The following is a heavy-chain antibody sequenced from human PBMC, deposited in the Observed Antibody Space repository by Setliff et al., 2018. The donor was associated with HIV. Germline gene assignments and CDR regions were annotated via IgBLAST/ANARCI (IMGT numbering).Heavy chain of an antibody. V-gene: IGHV1-18*01. Sequence: ASVKVSCKASGYTFSSYGINWVRQAPGQGLEWMGWISAYNGNTDYAQKLQGRVTMTTDTSTSTAYMELRSLKSDDTAVYYCARGGRFSAPGRDIWYYYYYMDVWGKGTTVTVSS. CDR1: GYTFSSYG. D-gene: IGHD3-9*01. CDR3: ARGGRFSAPGRDIWYYYYYMDV. J-gene: IGHJ6*03. CDR2: ISAYNGNT.